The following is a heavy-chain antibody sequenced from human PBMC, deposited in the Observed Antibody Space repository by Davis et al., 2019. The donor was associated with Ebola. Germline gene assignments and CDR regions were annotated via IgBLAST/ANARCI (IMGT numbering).Heavy chain of an antibody. CDR2: LVTSADT. CDR1: GFVFSSYV. CDR3: VKDTSNIWFDV. V-gene: IGHV3-23*01. J-gene: IGHJ3*01. Sequence: GESLKISCAASGFVFSSYVMSWVRRAPGKGLEWVSTLVTSADTYYADSVKGRFTISRDKSKNTLHLQMNSLRVEDTAMYYCVKDTSNIWFDVWGQGTLVTVSA. D-gene: IGHD2/OR15-2a*01.